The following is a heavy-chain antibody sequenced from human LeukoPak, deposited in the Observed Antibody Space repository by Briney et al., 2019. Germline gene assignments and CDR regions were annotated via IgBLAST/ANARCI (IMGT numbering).Heavy chain of an antibody. J-gene: IGHJ4*02. CDR1: RLTFSGYW. D-gene: IGHD1-26*01. V-gene: IGHV3-74*01. Sequence: HGGALRLSCAASRLTFSGYWMHWVRQAPGKGLAWVSVIRSDGSITTYADSVTGRFTISRDTAKNTLYLQMNSLRAEDTAVYYCARDGRSGNFDKWGQGTLVSVSS. CDR3: ARDGRSGNFDK. CDR2: IRSDGSIT.